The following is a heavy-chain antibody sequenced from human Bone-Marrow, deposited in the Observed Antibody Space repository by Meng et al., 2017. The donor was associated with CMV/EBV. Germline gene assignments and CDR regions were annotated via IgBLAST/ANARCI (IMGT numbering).Heavy chain of an antibody. CDR3: ARDKGYCSGGSCWEGAFDI. CDR1: GFTVSSNY. D-gene: IGHD2-15*01. CDR2: IYSGGST. Sequence: GESLKISCAASGFTVSSNYMSWVRQAPGKGLEWVSVIYSGGSTYYADSVKGRFTISRDNSKNTLYLQMNSLRAEDTAVYYCARDKGYCSGGSCWEGAFDIWGQGTMVTVSS. V-gene: IGHV3-53*01. J-gene: IGHJ3*02.